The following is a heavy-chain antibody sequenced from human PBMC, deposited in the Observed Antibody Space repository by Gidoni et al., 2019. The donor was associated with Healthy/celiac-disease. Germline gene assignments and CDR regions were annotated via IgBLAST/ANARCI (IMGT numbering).Heavy chain of an antibody. CDR3: ARDCDYYDSRGIDY. CDR2: IWYDGSNK. Sequence: QVQLVASGGGVVQPGRSLRLSCAASGFTFSSYGMHWVRQAPGKGLEWVAVIWYDGSNKYYADSVKGRFTISRDNSKNTLYLQMNSLRAEDTAVYYCARDCDYYDSRGIDYWGQGTLVTVSS. J-gene: IGHJ4*02. D-gene: IGHD3-22*01. CDR1: GFTFSSYG. V-gene: IGHV3-33*01.